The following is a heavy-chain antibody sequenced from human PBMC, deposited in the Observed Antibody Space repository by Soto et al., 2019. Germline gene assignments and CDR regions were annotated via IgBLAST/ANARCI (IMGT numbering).Heavy chain of an antibody. CDR1: GFTFSSYA. J-gene: IGHJ4*01. V-gene: IGHV3-23*01. CDR2: ISGSGGST. CDR3: AKDWRNAIKGSSDY. Sequence: GGSLRLSCAASGFTFSSYAMSWVRQAPGKGLEWVSAISGSGGSTYYADSVKGRFTISRDNSKNTLYLQMNSLRAEDTAVYYCAKDWRNAIKGSSDYWGHGTLVTVSS.